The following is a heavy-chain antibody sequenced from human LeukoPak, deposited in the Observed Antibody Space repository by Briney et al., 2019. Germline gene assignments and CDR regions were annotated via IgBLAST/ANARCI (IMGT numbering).Heavy chain of an antibody. CDR3: ARENYDILTGYYEPADY. CDR1: GYTFTSYY. V-gene: IGHV1-46*01. Sequence: ASVKVSCKASGYTFTSYYMHWVRQAPGQGLEWMGIINPSGGSTSYAQKFQGRVTMTRDTSTSTVYMELSSLRSDDTAVYYCARENYDILTGYYEPADYWGQGTLVTVSS. CDR2: INPSGGST. D-gene: IGHD3-9*01. J-gene: IGHJ4*02.